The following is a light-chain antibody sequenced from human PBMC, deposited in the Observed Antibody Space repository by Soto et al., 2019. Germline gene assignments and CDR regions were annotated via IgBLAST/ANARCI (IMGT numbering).Light chain of an antibody. Sequence: EIVLTQSPATLSLSPGERATLSCRASQSVSSYLAWYQQKPGQAPRLLIYDASNRATGIPARFSGSGSGTDFTPTTSSLEPEDFAVYHCQQRSNWPPLTFGGGTKVEIK. J-gene: IGKJ4*01. CDR2: DAS. CDR1: QSVSSY. CDR3: QQRSNWPPLT. V-gene: IGKV3-11*01.